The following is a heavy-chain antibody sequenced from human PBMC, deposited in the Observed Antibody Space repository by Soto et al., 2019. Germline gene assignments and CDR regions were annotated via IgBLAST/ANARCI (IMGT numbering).Heavy chain of an antibody. CDR3: ARQPMVRGVIITLNWFDPWFDP. CDR1: GGSISSGGYY. D-gene: IGHD3-10*01. CDR2: IYYSGST. V-gene: IGHV4-39*01. J-gene: IGHJ5*02. Sequence: SETLSLTCAVSGGSISSGGYYWGWIRQPPGKGLEWIGSIYYSGSTYYNPSLKSRVTISVDTSKNQFSLKLSSVTAADTAVYYCARQPMVRGVIITLNWFDPWFDPWGQGTLVTVSS.